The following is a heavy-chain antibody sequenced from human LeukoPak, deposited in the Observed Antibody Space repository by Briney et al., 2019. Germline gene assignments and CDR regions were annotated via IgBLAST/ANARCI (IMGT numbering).Heavy chain of an antibody. Sequence: GGSLRLSCAASGFTFSNYWMTWVRQAPGKGLEWVANIKPDGGEKYSVDSVEGRFTISRYNAKNSLYMQMNSLRAEDTALYYCARTHYDDGSAYRSLDYWGQGTLVTVSS. CDR2: IKPDGGEK. CDR3: ARTHYDDGSAYRSLDY. CDR1: GFTFSNYW. D-gene: IGHD3-22*01. J-gene: IGHJ4*02. V-gene: IGHV3-7*01.